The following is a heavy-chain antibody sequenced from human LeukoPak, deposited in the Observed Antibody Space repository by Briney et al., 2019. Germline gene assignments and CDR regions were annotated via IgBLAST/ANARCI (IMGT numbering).Heavy chain of an antibody. CDR2: INHSGST. J-gene: IGHJ6*03. CDR3: ARGQTTNYYDSSGPIYYYYYMDV. CDR1: GFTFSSYS. Sequence: PGGSLRLSCAASGFTFSSYSMNWVRQPPGKGLEWIGEINHSGSTNYNPSLKSRVTISVDTSKNQFSLKLSSVTAADTAVYYCARGQTTNYYDSSGPIYYYYYMDVWGKGTTVTVSS. V-gene: IGHV4-34*01. D-gene: IGHD3-22*01.